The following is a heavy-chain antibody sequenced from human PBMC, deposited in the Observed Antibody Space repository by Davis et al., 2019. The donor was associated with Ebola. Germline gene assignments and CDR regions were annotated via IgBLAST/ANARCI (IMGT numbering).Heavy chain of an antibody. V-gene: IGHV4-34*01. D-gene: IGHD6-13*01. J-gene: IGHJ5*02. CDR2: INHSGST. CDR1: GGSFSGYY. CDR3: ARASSSWYWNWFDP. Sequence: SETLSLTCAVYGGSFSGYYWSWIRQPPGKGLEWIGGINHSGSTNYNPSLKSRVTISVDTSKNQFSLKLSSVTAADTAVYYCARASSSWYWNWFDPWGQGTLVTVSS.